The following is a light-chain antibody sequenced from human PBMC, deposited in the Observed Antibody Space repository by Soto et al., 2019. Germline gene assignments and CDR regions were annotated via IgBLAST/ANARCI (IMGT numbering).Light chain of an antibody. CDR3: AAWDYSLNGHV. CDR1: SSNIGNNA. V-gene: IGLV1-36*01. Sequence: QSALTQPPSVSEAPRQRVTISCSGSSSNIGNNAVNWYQQLPGKAPKLLIYYDDLLPSGVSDRFSGSKSGTSASLAISGLQSEDEADYYWAAWDYSLNGHVFGTGTMVTVL. J-gene: IGLJ1*01. CDR2: YDD.